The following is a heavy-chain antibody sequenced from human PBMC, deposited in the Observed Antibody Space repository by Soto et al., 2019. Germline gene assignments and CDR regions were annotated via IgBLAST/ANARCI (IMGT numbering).Heavy chain of an antibody. J-gene: IGHJ6*02. D-gene: IGHD1-26*01. Sequence: ASVKVSCKASGGTFSSYAIRWVRQAPGQGLEWMGGIIPIFGTANYAQKFQGRVTITADESTSTAYMELSSLRSEDTAVYYCARGAAIVRNYYYGMDVWGQGTTVTVSS. CDR3: ARGAAIVRNYYYGMDV. CDR2: IIPIFGTA. CDR1: GGTFSSYA. V-gene: IGHV1-69*13.